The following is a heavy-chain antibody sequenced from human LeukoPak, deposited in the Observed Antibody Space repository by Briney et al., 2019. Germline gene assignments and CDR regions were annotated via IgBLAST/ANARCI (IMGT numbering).Heavy chain of an antibody. J-gene: IGHJ6*03. Sequence: GGTLRLSCAASGFTFSSCGMSWVRQAPGKGLEWVSALSDSGGSTFYADSVKGRFTISRDNSKKTWYLQMNRLRAEDTAVYYCAKGGPVSSKIITMIRGPRRYSYYRDVWGKGTTVTISS. V-gene: IGHV3-23*01. CDR2: LSDSGGST. CDR1: GFTFSSCG. D-gene: IGHD3-10*01. CDR3: AKGGPVSSKIITMIRGPRRYSYYRDV.